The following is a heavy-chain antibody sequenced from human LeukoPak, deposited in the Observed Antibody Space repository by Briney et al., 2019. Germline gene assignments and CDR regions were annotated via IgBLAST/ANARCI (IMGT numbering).Heavy chain of an antibody. CDR3: AGSITGTTSHWFDP. Sequence: ASVKVSCKASGYTFTSYYMHWVRQAPGQGLEWLGIINPSGGSTSYAQKFQGRVTMTRDTSTSTVYMELSGLRSEDTAVYYCAGSITGTTSHWFDPWGQGTLVTVSS. CDR2: INPSGGST. J-gene: IGHJ5*02. CDR1: GYTFTSYY. D-gene: IGHD1-20*01. V-gene: IGHV1-46*03.